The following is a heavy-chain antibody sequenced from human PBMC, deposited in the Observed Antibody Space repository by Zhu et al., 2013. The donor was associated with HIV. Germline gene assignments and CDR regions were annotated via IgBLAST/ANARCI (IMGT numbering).Heavy chain of an antibody. CDR3: ASDVWEKALDI. J-gene: IGHJ3*02. V-gene: IGHV1-2*02. CDR1: GYSFSGHY. Sequence: HLMQSGAEVKKPGASVKVSCKASGYSFSGHYLHWVRQAPGQGLEWIGWIKPETGATKYAQKFQDRVTMTTNTSISTAYMELGGLRYDDTAIYYCASDVWEKALDIWGPGTILTVSP. CDR2: IKPETGAT. D-gene: IGHD3-16*01.